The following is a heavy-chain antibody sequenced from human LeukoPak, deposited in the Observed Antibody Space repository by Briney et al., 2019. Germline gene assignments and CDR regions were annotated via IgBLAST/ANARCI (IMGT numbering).Heavy chain of an antibody. CDR2: IYYSGST. D-gene: IGHD6-13*01. Sequence: KTSETLSLTCTVSGGSIISYYWSWIPQPPGKGLEWIVYIYYSGSTNYNPSLKSRVTISVDTSKNQFSLKLSSVTAADTAVYSCARLSPSGYSSNWAWFDPWGQGTLVTVSS. CDR3: ARLSPSGYSSNWAWFDP. J-gene: IGHJ5*02. V-gene: IGHV4-59*08. CDR1: GGSIISYY.